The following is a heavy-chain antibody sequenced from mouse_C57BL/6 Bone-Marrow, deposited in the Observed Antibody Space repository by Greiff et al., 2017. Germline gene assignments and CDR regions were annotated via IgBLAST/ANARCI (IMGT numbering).Heavy chain of an antibody. J-gene: IGHJ4*01. CDR3: ARIYYYGSSYAMYY. CDR1: GFSLSTFGMG. Sequence: QVTLKESGPGILQPSQTLSLTCSFSGFSLSTFGMGVGWIRQPSGKGLEWLAHIWWDDDKYYNPALKSRLAISKDTSKNQVFLKIANVDTADTATYYCARIYYYGSSYAMYYWGQGTSVTVSS. D-gene: IGHD1-1*01. V-gene: IGHV8-8*01. CDR2: IWWDDDK.